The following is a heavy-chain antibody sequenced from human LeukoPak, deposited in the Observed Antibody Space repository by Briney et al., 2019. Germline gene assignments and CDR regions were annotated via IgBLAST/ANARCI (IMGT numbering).Heavy chain of an antibody. Sequence: GGSLRLSCAASGFTFSSYWMHWVRQAPGKGLVWVSRISTDGSATDYADSVKGRFAISRDNAKNTLYLQMSNLRAEDTAVYFCARGGGLDVWGQGATVTVSS. V-gene: IGHV3-74*01. CDR2: ISTDGSAT. D-gene: IGHD3-16*01. J-gene: IGHJ6*02. CDR3: ARGGGLDV. CDR1: GFTFSSYW.